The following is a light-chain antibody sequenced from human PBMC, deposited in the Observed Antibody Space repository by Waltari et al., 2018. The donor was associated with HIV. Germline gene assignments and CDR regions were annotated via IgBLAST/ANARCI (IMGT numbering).Light chain of an antibody. CDR2: RND. J-gene: IGLJ3*02. CDR1: SSNIGSNY. V-gene: IGLV1-47*01. CDR3: AAWDDSLSAWV. Sequence: QSVLTQPPSASGTPGQRVSISCSGSSSNIGSNYVYWYQQRPGTAPKLLMYRNDERPSGVPDRFSGSKSGTSASLAISGLRSEDEADYYCAAWDDSLSAWVFGGGTKLTVL.